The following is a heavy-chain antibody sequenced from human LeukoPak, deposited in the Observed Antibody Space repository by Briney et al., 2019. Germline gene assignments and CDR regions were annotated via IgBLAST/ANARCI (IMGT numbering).Heavy chain of an antibody. D-gene: IGHD4-17*01. V-gene: IGHV3-11*04. CDR2: ISSSGSTI. CDR3: ARETGSAVGSTDFDY. CDR1: GFTFSGYY. Sequence: KPGGSLRLSCAAAGFTFSGYYMSWIRQAPGKRLEWVSYISSSGSTIYYADSVKGRFTISRDNSKNTLYLQMNSLRAEDTAVYYCARETGSAVGSTDFDYWGQGTLVTVSS. J-gene: IGHJ4*02.